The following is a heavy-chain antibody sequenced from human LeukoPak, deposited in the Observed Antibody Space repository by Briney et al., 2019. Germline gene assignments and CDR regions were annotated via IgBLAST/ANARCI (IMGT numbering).Heavy chain of an antibody. CDR1: GYTFTDYY. CDR3: ARSGHYGDYPMGY. D-gene: IGHD4-17*01. J-gene: IGHJ4*02. CDR2: INPNSGGT. Sequence: ASVKVSCKASGYTFTDYYLHWVRQAPGQGLEWMGWINPNSGGTNYAQKFQGRVTMTRDTSISTAYMELSRLRSDDTAVYYCARSGHYGDYPMGYWGQGTLVTVSS. V-gene: IGHV1-2*02.